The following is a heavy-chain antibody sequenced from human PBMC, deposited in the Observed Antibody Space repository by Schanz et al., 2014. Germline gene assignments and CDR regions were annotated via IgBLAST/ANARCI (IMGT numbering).Heavy chain of an antibody. CDR2: ISYDGSNK. CDR3: ARANFRRKINFDS. V-gene: IGHV3-30-3*01. Sequence: QVQMVESGGGVVQPGRSLRLSCAAYGFTLSSYAMHWVRQAPGKGLEWVAVISYDGSNKYYADSVKGRFTISRDNSKNTLYLQMNSRRAEDTAVYYWARANFRRKINFDSWGRGTLVTVSS. CDR1: GFTLSSYA. J-gene: IGHJ4*02.